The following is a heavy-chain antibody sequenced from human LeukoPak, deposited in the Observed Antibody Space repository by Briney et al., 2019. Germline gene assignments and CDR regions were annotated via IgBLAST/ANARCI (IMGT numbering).Heavy chain of an antibody. J-gene: IGHJ5*02. V-gene: IGHV3-23*01. CDR1: GFTFSSSA. CDR2: ISASGGST. Sequence: GGSLRLSCAASGFTFSSSAMSWVRQVPGKGLEWVSGISASGGSTSYADSVRGRFTISRDNSKNTLYLQMNSLRAEDTAVYYCAKDSYDILTGNNWFGPWGQGTLVTVSS. CDR3: AKDSYDILTGNNWFGP. D-gene: IGHD3-9*01.